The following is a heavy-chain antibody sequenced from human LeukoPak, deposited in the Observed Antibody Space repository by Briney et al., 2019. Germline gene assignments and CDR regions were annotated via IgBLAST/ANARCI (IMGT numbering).Heavy chain of an antibody. V-gene: IGHV3-33*08. Sequence: PGGSLRLSCAASGFTFSSYSMNWVRQAPGKGLEWVAVIWHDGSNRHYADSVKGRFTISRDNPKSTLYLQMNSLRAEDTAVYYCVRVVTVSNTDPAFDIWGQGTLVTVSS. CDR1: GFTFSSYS. CDR3: VRVVTVSNTDPAFDI. J-gene: IGHJ3*02. D-gene: IGHD2-21*02. CDR2: IWHDGSNR.